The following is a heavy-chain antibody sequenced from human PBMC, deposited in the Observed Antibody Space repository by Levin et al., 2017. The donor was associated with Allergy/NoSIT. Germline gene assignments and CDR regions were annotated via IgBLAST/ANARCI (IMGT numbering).Heavy chain of an antibody. J-gene: IGHJ6*02. CDR3: ARDHTKWMVFYGMDV. V-gene: IGHV3-30-3*01. CDR1: GFTFSSYA. Sequence: GESLKISCAASGFTFSSYAMHWVRQAPGKGLEWVAVISYDGSNKYYADSVKGRFTISRDNSKNTLYLQMNSLRAEDTAVYYCARDHTKWMVFYGMDVWGQGTTVTVSS. D-gene: IGHD6-19*01. CDR2: ISYDGSNK.